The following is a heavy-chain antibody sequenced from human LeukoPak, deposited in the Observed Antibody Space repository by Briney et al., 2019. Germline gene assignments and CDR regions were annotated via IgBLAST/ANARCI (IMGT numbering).Heavy chain of an antibody. CDR1: GGTFSSYA. CDR2: IIPIFGTA. D-gene: IGHD2-2*01. CDR3: ARDCSSTSCYNDAFDI. Sequence: SVKVSCKASGGTFSSYAISWVRQAPGQGLEWMGGIIPIFGTANYAQKFQGRVTITADESTSTAYMELSSLRSEDTAVYYCARDCSSTSCYNDAFDIWGQGTMVTVSS. V-gene: IGHV1-69*13. J-gene: IGHJ3*02.